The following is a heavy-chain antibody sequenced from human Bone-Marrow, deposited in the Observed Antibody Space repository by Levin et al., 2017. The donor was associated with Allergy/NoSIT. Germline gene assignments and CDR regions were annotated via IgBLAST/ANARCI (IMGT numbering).Heavy chain of an antibody. V-gene: IGHV3-23*01. CDR3: TKSRRGGIVVVVAAIDY. CDR2: ISGSGGST. J-gene: IGHJ4*02. CDR1: GFTFSSYA. D-gene: IGHD2-15*01. Sequence: GGSLGLSCAASGFTFSSYAMSWVRQAPGKGLEWVSAISGSGGSTYYADSVKGRFTISRDNSKNTLYLQMNSLRAEDTAVYYCTKSRRGGIVVVVAAIDYWGQGTLVTVSS.